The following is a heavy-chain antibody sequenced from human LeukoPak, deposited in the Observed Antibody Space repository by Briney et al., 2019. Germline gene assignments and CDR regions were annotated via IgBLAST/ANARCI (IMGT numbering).Heavy chain of an antibody. Sequence: ASVKVSCKASGYIFTSYGINWVRQAPGQGLEWMGWISPYNVRTNSVQKFQGRVTMITDTSTRTAYMELRSLRSGDTAVYYCARDRKMGAKRIYYHHGMDVWGQGTTVTVS. CDR2: ISPYNVRT. D-gene: IGHD1-26*01. J-gene: IGHJ6*02. CDR1: GYIFTSYG. V-gene: IGHV1-18*01. CDR3: ARDRKMGAKRIYYHHGMDV.